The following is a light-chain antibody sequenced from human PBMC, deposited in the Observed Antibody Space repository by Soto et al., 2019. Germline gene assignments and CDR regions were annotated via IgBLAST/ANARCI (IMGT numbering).Light chain of an antibody. CDR1: QRISNW. CDR3: QQSASFPCN. J-gene: IGKJ2*02. CDR2: AAS. V-gene: IGKV1-12*02. Sequence: DIQMTQSPSSVSASVGDRVTITCRASQRISNWLAWYQQKAGQAPKLLIYAASGLHSVVPSRFRASGSGTDFTLTISSLQPEDFASYFCQQSASFPCNFGRGTKLEI.